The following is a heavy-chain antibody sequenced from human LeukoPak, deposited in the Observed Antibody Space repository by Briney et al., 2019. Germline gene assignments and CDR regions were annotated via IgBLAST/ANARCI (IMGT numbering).Heavy chain of an antibody. Sequence: GGSLRLSCAASGFTLSSYAMSWVRQGPGKGLEWVSAISVSGNTYHADSVKGRFTISRDSSKNTLYLQMNSLRAGDAAVYYCANPPTVTNYWGQGTLVTVSS. CDR2: ISVSGNT. J-gene: IGHJ4*02. CDR1: GFTLSSYA. CDR3: ANPPTVTNY. D-gene: IGHD4-11*01. V-gene: IGHV3-23*01.